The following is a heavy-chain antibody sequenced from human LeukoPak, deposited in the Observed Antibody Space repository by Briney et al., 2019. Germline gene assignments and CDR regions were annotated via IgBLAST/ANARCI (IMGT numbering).Heavy chain of an antibody. D-gene: IGHD3-16*02. J-gene: IGHJ4*02. V-gene: IGHV3-21*01. CDR3: ARVRSTYYDYVWGSYRYDY. CDR1: GFTFSSYS. CDR2: ISSSSSYI. Sequence: GGSLRLSCAASGFTFSSYSMNWARQAPGKGLEWVSSISSSSSYIYYADSVKGRFTISRDNAKNSLYLQMNSLRAEDTAVYYCARVRSTYYDYVWGSYRYDYWGQGTLVTVSS.